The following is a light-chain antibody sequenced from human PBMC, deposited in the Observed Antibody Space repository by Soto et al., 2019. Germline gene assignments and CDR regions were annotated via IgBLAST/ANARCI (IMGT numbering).Light chain of an antibody. Sequence: QSALTQPASVSGSPGQSITISCTGSSGDIGDYKYVSWYKQHPGKAPKLMIYDVSNRPSGVSNRFYGSKSGHTASLTISGLQAEDEADYYCSSYTSTNFVIFGGGTKLTVL. CDR2: DVS. CDR1: SGDIGDYKY. CDR3: SSYTSTNFVI. J-gene: IGLJ2*01. V-gene: IGLV2-14*01.